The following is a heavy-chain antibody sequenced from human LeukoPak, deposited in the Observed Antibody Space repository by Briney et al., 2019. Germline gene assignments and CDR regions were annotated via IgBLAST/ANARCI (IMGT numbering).Heavy chain of an antibody. CDR1: GYSISSGYY. V-gene: IGHV4-38-2*02. Sequence: SETLSLTCTVSGYSISSGYYWGWIRQPPGKGLEWIGSIYHSGSTYYNPSLKSRVTISVDTSKNQFSLKLSSVTAADTAVYYCAREGVGGVIITGTYDAFDIWGQGTMVTVSS. J-gene: IGHJ3*02. CDR2: IYHSGST. CDR3: AREGVGGVIITGTYDAFDI. D-gene: IGHD3-10*02.